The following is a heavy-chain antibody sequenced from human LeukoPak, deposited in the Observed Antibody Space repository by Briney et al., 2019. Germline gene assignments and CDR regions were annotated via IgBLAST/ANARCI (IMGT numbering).Heavy chain of an antibody. J-gene: IGHJ4*02. Sequence: SETLSLTCTVSGGSISSSSYYWGWIRQPPGKGLEWIGSIYYSGSTYYNPSLKSRVTISVDTSKNQFSLELSSVTAADTAVYFCARVRYGDYDIDYWGQGTLVTVPS. V-gene: IGHV4-39*07. CDR3: ARVRYGDYDIDY. CDR2: IYYSGST. CDR1: GGSISSSSYY. D-gene: IGHD4-17*01.